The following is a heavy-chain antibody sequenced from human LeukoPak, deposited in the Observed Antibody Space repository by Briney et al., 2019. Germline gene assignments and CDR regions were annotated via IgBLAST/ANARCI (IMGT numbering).Heavy chain of an antibody. CDR2: GT. Sequence: GTNYAQNFQGWVTMTRDTSISTAYMELSRLRSDDTAVYYCARDRLAVGHYGYYAYIFDYWGQGTLVTVSS. J-gene: IGHJ4*02. D-gene: IGHD4-17*01. CDR3: ARDRLAVGHYGYYAYIFDY. V-gene: IGHV1-2*04.